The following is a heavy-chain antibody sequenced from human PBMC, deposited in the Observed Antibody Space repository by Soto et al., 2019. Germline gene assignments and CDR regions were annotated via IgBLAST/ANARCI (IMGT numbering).Heavy chain of an antibody. CDR1: GYRFTHYV. CDR3: VRDYASDSGVHLDF. J-gene: IGHJ4*02. Sequence: QVQLVQSGTEVKKPGASVKVSCKASGYRFTHYVIHWVRQAPGQRLEWMGWIGAGDGKTYYSQNFQGRVSSTRDTSASIVYMELSSLISEDTAVYYCVRDYASDSGVHLDFWGQGTLVTVSS. D-gene: IGHD3-22*01. V-gene: IGHV1-3*01. CDR2: IGAGDGKT.